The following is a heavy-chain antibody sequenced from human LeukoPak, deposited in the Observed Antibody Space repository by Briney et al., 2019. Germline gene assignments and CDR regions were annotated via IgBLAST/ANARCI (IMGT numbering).Heavy chain of an antibody. J-gene: IGHJ5*02. Sequence: ASVKVSCKASGYTFTGYYMHWVRQAPGQGLEWMGWINPNSGGTNYAQKFQGRVTMTRDTSISTAYMELSRLRSDDTAVYYCARDVLRFLEWSRLNWFDPWGQGTLVTVSS. CDR1: GYTFTGYY. V-gene: IGHV1-2*02. CDR2: INPNSGGT. D-gene: IGHD3-3*01. CDR3: ARDVLRFLEWSRLNWFDP.